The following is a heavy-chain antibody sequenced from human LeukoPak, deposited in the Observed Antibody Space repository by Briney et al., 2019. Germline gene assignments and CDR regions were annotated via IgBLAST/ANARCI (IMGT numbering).Heavy chain of an antibody. Sequence: GGSLRLSCAASGFTFSSYAMSWVRQAPGKGLEWVSAISGSGGSTYYADSVKGRFTISRDNSKNTLYLRMNSLRAEDTAVYYCANSPFGATGFYYFDYWGQGTLVTVSS. J-gene: IGHJ4*02. D-gene: IGHD1-26*01. CDR2: ISGSGGST. CDR3: ANSPFGATGFYYFDY. V-gene: IGHV3-23*01. CDR1: GFTFSSYA.